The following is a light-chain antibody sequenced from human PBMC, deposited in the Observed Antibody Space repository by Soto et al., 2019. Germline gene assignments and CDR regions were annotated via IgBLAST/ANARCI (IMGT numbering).Light chain of an antibody. CDR3: QQYNNWPYS. CDR1: QGVTTN. CDR2: DVS. Sequence: EIVTTQSPDTLSVSPGERATLSCRAGQGVTTNFAWYQQKSGQSPRLLIYDVSIRATGVPARFSGTGSETDFTLTISGLQSEDSAVYFCQQYNNWPYSFGQGTRLEI. V-gene: IGKV3-15*01. J-gene: IGKJ5*01.